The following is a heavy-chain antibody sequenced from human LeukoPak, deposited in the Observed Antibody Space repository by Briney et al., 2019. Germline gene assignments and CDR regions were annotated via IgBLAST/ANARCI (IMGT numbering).Heavy chain of an antibody. J-gene: IGHJ4*02. D-gene: IGHD3-9*01. V-gene: IGHV1-69*06. CDR1: GGTFSSYA. CDR2: IIPIFGTA. CDR3: ARDGDYDILTGYYKGFDY. Sequence: SVKVSCKASGGTFSSYAVSWVRQAPGQGLEWMGGIIPIFGTANYAQKFQGRVTITADKSTSTAYMELSSLRSEDTAVYYCARDGDYDILTGYYKGFDYWGQGTLVTVSS.